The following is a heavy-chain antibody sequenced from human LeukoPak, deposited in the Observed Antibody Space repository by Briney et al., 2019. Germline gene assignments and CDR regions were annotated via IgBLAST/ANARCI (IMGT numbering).Heavy chain of an antibody. J-gene: IGHJ3*02. D-gene: IGHD2-2*01. Sequence: GGSLRLSCAASGFTFSSYAMSWVRQAPGKGLEWVSAISGSGGSTYYADSVKGRFTISRDNSKNTLYLQMNSLRAEDTAVYYCARQRYCSSTSCPDAFDIWGQGTMVTVSS. V-gene: IGHV3-23*01. CDR3: ARQRYCSSTSCPDAFDI. CDR1: GFTFSSYA. CDR2: ISGSGGST.